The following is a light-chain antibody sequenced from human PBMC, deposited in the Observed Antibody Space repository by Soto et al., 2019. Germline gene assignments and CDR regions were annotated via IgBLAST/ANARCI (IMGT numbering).Light chain of an antibody. CDR1: SSNIGRNT. Sequence: QSVLTQPPSASGSPGQRVTVSCSGSSSNIGRNTVNWYQQLPGTAPKLLIYSNDQRPSGVPDRFSGSKSGTSASLAISGLQSEDEADYYCAAWGASLKGWVFGGGTKLTVL. V-gene: IGLV1-44*01. CDR2: SND. J-gene: IGLJ3*02. CDR3: AAWGASLKGWV.